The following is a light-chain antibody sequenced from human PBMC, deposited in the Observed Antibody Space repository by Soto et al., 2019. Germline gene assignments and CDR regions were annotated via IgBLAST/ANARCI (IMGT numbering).Light chain of an antibody. CDR3: SSYTSSSKV. CDR1: SSDVGGYNY. J-gene: IGLJ1*01. CDR2: EVS. Sequence: QSALPQPASVSGSPGQSITISCTGTSSDVGGYNYVSWYQQHPGKAPKLMIYEVSNRPSGVSNRFSGSKSGNTASLTISGLQAEDEADYYCSSYTSSSKVFGTGTKVTVL. V-gene: IGLV2-14*01.